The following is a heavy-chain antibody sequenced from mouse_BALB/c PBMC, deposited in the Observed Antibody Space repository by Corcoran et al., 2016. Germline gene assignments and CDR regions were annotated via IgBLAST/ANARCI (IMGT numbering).Heavy chain of an antibody. CDR3: ARDGNYGYYAMDY. CDR2: INTYTGEP. CDR1: GYTFTNYG. V-gene: IGHV9-3-1*01. D-gene: IGHD2-1*01. J-gene: IGHJ4*01. Sequence: QIQLVQSGPELKKPGETVKISCKASGYTFTNYGMNWVKQAPGKGLKWMGWINTYTGEPTYADDFKGRFAFSLETSASPAYLQINNLKNEDTATYFCARDGNYGYYAMDYWGQGTSVTVSS.